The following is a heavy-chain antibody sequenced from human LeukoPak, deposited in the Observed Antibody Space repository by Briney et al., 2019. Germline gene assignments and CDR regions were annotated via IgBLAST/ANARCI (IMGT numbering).Heavy chain of an antibody. J-gene: IGHJ4*02. CDR3: ARDNIVTGQSGY. Sequence: GASVKVSCKASGGTFSSYAISWVRQAPGQGLEWMGRIIPILGIANYAQKFQGRVTITADKSTSTAYMELSSLRSEDTAVYYCARDNIVTGQSGYWGQGTLVTVSS. V-gene: IGHV1-69*04. CDR2: IIPILGIA. CDR1: GGTFSSYA. D-gene: IGHD2-21*01.